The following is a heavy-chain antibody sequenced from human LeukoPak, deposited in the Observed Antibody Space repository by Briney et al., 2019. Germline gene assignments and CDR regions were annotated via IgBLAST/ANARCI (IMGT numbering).Heavy chain of an antibody. J-gene: IGHJ6*03. CDR3: ARDLLGYSSGWYSERYYYYMDV. CDR2: INPSGGST. D-gene: IGHD6-19*01. Sequence: ASVKVSCKASGYTFTSYYMHWVRQAPGQGLEWMGIINPSGGSTSYAQKFQGRVTMTRDTSTSTVYMELSSLRSEDTAVYYCARDLLGYSSGWYSERYYYYMDVWGKGTTVTVSS. V-gene: IGHV1-46*01. CDR1: GYTFTSYY.